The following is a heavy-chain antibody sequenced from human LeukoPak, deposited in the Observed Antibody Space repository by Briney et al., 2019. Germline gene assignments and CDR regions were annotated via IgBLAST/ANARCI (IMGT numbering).Heavy chain of an antibody. CDR2: INIDGSST. D-gene: IGHD3-3*01. CDR1: GFTFSSYR. J-gene: IGHJ5*02. CDR3: ARDLSDFGVKDENWFDP. Sequence: GGSLRLSCAASGFTFSSYRMHWVRQAPGKGLVWVSRINIDGSSTSYADSVKGRFTISRDDAKNTLYLQMNSLRAEDTAVYYCARDLSDFGVKDENWFDPWGQGTLVTVSS. V-gene: IGHV3-74*01.